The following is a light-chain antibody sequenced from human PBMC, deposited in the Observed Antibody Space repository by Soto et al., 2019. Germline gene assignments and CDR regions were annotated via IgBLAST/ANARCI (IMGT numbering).Light chain of an antibody. J-gene: IGKJ1*01. V-gene: IGKV1-5*03. CDR1: QSISSW. CDR3: QQYNSYGT. CDR2: RAS. Sequence: DIQMTQSPSTLSASVGDRVTITCRASQSISSWLAWDQQKPGKAPKLLIYRASSLESGVPATFSGSGSWTEFTLTISSLQADDFATYYCQQYNSYGTFGQGTKVEIK.